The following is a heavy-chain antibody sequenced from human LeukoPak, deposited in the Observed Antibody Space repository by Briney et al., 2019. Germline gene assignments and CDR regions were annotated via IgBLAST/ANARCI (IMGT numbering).Heavy chain of an antibody. CDR1: GFTFSSYS. CDR2: ISSSSSYI. Sequence: GGPLRLSCAPSGFTFSSYSMNWVPQAPGKGLEWVSSISSSSSYIYYADSVKGRFTISRDNAKNSLYLQMNSLRAEDTAVYYCARAFYDSSGYYRNYYYMDVWGKGTTVTVSS. D-gene: IGHD3-22*01. J-gene: IGHJ6*03. CDR3: ARAFYDSSGYYRNYYYMDV. V-gene: IGHV3-21*01.